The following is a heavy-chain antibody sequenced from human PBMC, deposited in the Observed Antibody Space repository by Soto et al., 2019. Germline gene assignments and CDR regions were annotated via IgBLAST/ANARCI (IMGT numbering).Heavy chain of an antibody. J-gene: IGHJ6*02. CDR3: ARDLLGFGYTYADV. V-gene: IGHV1-69*12. D-gene: IGHD3-10*01. Sequence: QVQLVQSGAEVKKPGSSVKVSCKASGGTFSSYAISWVRQAPGQGLEWMGGIIPIVATANYAQKFQGRVTITADESTSTAYMGLGSLRSEDTAVYYCARDLLGFGYTYADVWGQGTTVTVSS. CDR2: IIPIVATA. CDR1: GGTFSSYA.